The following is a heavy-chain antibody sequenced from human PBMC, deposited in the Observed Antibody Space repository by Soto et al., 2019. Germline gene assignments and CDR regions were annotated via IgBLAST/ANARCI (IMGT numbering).Heavy chain of an antibody. Sequence: PSETLSLTCTVSGGSISSGGYYWSWIRQHPGKGLEWIGYIYYSGSTNYNPSLKSRVTISVDASKNQFSLKLSSVTAADTAVYYCARENGDRADYYYYYGMDVWGQGTTVTVSS. D-gene: IGHD4-17*01. CDR3: ARENGDRADYYYYYGMDV. CDR2: IYYSGST. V-gene: IGHV4-31*02. CDR1: GGSISSGGYY. J-gene: IGHJ6*02.